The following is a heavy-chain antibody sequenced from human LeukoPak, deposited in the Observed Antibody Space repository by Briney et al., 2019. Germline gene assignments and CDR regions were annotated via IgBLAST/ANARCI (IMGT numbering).Heavy chain of an antibody. CDR2: INPGGGT. J-gene: IGHJ4*02. Sequence: SETLSLTCAVDGGSFSDYSWGWIRQPPAKGLEWIGEINPGGGTHYNPSLNSRVTISIDTSKKQFSLNLPALTAGDTTRYCFSILCDRPDYDPGSNYLLHVLLNNWGQGTRVTVSS. CDR1: GGSFSDYS. V-gene: IGHV4-34*07. D-gene: IGHD3-10*01. CDR3: SILCDRPDYDPGSNYLLHVLLNN.